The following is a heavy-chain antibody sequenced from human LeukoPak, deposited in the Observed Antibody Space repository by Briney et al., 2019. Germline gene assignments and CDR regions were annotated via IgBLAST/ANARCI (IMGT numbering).Heavy chain of an antibody. CDR2: IYTSGST. Sequence: PSETLSLTCTVSGGSISSGSYYWSWIRQPAGNGLEWIGRIYTSGSTTYNPSLKSRVTISVDTSKNQYSLKLSSVPAADTAVYYCARESTETGQWQVLFDIWGQGTMVTVSS. D-gene: IGHD6-19*01. V-gene: IGHV4-61*02. J-gene: IGHJ3*02. CDR3: ARESTETGQWQVLFDI. CDR1: GGSISSGSYY.